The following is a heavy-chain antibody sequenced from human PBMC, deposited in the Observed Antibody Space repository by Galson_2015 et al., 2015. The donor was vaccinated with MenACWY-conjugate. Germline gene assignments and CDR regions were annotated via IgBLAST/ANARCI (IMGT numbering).Heavy chain of an antibody. V-gene: IGHV3-7*03. CDR3: ARARDYSFPFIDV. CDR1: GFSFSSYG. Sequence: SLRLSCAASGFSFSSYGMSWVRQAPGKGLAWVAYVRQDEGEKNYVDSVKGRFTISRDNAKKSLYLQMKSLRGEDTAIYYCARARDYSFPFIDVWGKGTTVTVSS. CDR2: VRQDEGEK. J-gene: IGHJ6*03.